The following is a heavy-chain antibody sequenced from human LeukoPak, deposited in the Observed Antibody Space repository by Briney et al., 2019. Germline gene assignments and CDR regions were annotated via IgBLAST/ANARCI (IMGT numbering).Heavy chain of an antibody. V-gene: IGHV6-1*01. J-gene: IGHJ2*01. CDR3: ARGKWELLSHYWCFDL. CDR2: TYYRSKWYN. D-gene: IGHD1-26*01. Sequence: SQTLSLTCAISGDSVSSNSAAWNWIRQSPSRGLEWLGRTYYRSKWYNDYAVSVKSRITINPDTSKNQFSLQLNSVTPEDTAVYYCARGKWELLSHYWCFDLWGRGTLVTISS. CDR1: GDSVSSNSAA.